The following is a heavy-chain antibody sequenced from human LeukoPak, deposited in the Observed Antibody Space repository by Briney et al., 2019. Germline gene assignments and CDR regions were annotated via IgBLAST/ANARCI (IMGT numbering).Heavy chain of an antibody. CDR3: ARGRGLAGTFDY. CDR1: GGSFSGYY. J-gene: IGHJ4*02. CDR2: INHSGST. D-gene: IGHD6-13*01. Sequence: PSETLSLTCAVYGGSFSGYYWSWIRQPPGKGLEWIGEINHSGSTNYSPSLKSRVTISVDTSKNQFSLKLSSVTAADTAVYYCARGRGLAGTFDYWGQGTLVTVSS. V-gene: IGHV4-34*01.